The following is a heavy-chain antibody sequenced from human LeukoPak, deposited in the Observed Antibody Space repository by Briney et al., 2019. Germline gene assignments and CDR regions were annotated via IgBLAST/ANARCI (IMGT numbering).Heavy chain of an antibody. D-gene: IGHD2-15*01. V-gene: IGHV4-34*01. CDR1: GGSFSGYY. J-gene: IGHJ4*02. CDR3: ARGGRGACSGGSCYENYFDY. Sequence: SETLSLTCAVYGGSFSGYYWSWIRQPPGKGLEWIGEINHSGSTNYNPSLKSRVTISVDTSKNQFSLKLSSVTAADTAVYYCARGGRGACSGGSCYENYFDYWGQGTLVTVSS. CDR2: INHSGST.